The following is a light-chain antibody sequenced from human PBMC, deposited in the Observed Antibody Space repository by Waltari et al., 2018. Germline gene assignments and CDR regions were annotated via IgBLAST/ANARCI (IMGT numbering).Light chain of an antibody. CDR3: SSYATRVAIL. J-gene: IGLJ3*02. V-gene: IGLV2-14*01. CDR1: NSDIGGYKF. CDR2: EVS. Sequence: QSALTQPASVSGSPGQSISISCTGSNSDIGGYKFVSWYQKYPGKAPRLVIYEVSNRPSGVSSRFSGSKSGNTASLTISGLQAEDEAEYYCSSYATRVAILFGGGTKLTVL.